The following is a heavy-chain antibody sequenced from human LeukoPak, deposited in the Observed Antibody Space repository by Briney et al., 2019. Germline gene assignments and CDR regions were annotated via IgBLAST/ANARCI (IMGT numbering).Heavy chain of an antibody. CDR2: MNPNSGNT. D-gene: IGHD3-16*02. V-gene: IGHV1-8*01. Sequence: GASVKVSCKASGYTFTSYDINWVRQATGQGLEWMGWMNPNSGNTGYARKFQGRVTMTRNTSISTAYMELSSLRSEDTAVYYCARGLRTYVWGSYRGYFDYWGQGTLVTVSS. J-gene: IGHJ4*02. CDR1: GYTFTSYD. CDR3: ARGLRTYVWGSYRGYFDY.